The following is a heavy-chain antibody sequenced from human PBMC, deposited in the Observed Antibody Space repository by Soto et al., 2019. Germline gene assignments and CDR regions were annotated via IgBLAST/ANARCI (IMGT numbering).Heavy chain of an antibody. CDR2: IIPIFGTA. Sequence: QVQLVQSGAEVKKPGSSVKVSCKASGGTFSSYAISWVRQAPGQGLEWMGGIIPIFGTANYAQKFQGRVTITADESTSTAYRERSSRRSEDTAVYYCARNGRSSGWYEAYWFDPWGRGTLVTVSS. J-gene: IGHJ5*02. CDR1: GGTFSSYA. CDR3: ARNGRSSGWYEAYWFDP. V-gene: IGHV1-69*01. D-gene: IGHD6-19*01.